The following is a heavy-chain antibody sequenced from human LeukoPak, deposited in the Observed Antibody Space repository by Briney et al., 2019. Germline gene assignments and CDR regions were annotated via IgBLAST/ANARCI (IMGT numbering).Heavy chain of an antibody. Sequence: SGTLSLTGTVSGRSSSSHYWSWIRQHPGKGLEWIGYIYYSGSTNYNPSLKSRVTISVDTSKNQFSLKLSSVTAADTAVYYCARAYYFDYWGQGTLVTVSS. J-gene: IGHJ4*02. CDR1: GRSSSSHY. CDR2: IYYSGST. CDR3: ARAYYFDY. V-gene: IGHV4-59*11.